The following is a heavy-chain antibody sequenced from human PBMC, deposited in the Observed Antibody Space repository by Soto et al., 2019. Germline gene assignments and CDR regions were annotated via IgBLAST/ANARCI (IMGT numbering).Heavy chain of an antibody. D-gene: IGHD4-4*01. J-gene: IGHJ6*02. CDR1: GYSFTSYW. CDR2: IDPSDSYT. V-gene: IGHV5-10-1*01. CDR3: ARGTTSPSSYYYGMDV. Sequence: PGASLKISSKGSGYSFTSYWISWVRQMPGKGLEWMGRIDPSDSYTNYSPSFQGHVTISADKSISTAYLQWSSLKASDTAMYYCARGTTSPSSYYYGMDVLGQGTMVTVSS.